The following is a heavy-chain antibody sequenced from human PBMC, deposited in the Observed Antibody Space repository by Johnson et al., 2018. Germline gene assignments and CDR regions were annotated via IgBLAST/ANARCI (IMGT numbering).Heavy chain of an antibody. Sequence: VQLVESGGGLVQPGGSLRLTCAASGFTFSNYAMIWVRQAPGEGLDWVSAIGGSGSSTFYADSVKGRFTISRDNSKNTLYLQMNRLRADDTAVYYCAKRMSPTTLRWEAFDIWGQGTMVTVSS. CDR2: IGGSGSST. D-gene: IGHD2-2*01. CDR3: AKRMSPTTLRWEAFDI. J-gene: IGHJ3*02. V-gene: IGHV3-23*04. CDR1: GFTFSNYA.